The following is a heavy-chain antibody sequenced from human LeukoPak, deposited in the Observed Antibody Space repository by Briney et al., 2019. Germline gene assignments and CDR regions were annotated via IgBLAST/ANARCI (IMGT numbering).Heavy chain of an antibody. D-gene: IGHD2-21*02. J-gene: IGHJ4*02. Sequence: SETLSLTCTVSGGSISSYYWSWIRQPPGKGLEWIGYIYYSGSTNYNPSLKSRVTISVDTSKNQFSLKLSSVTAADTAVYYCARVRAYCGGDCYPGYFDYWGQGTLVTVSS. CDR3: ARVRAYCGGDCYPGYFDY. CDR1: GGSISSYY. CDR2: IYYSGST. V-gene: IGHV4-59*08.